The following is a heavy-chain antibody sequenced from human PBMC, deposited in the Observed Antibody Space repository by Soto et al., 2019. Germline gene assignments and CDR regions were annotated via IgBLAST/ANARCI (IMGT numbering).Heavy chain of an antibody. CDR2: INPSGGST. J-gene: IGHJ4*02. CDR3: AKAQWDDKDYGDNG. CDR1: GYSFTSYY. D-gene: IGHD4-17*01. V-gene: IGHV1-46*01. Sequence: ASVKVSCKASGYSFTSYYMHWVRQAPGQGLEWMGIINPSGGSTSYAQKFQGRVTMTRDTSTSTVYMELSSLRAEDTAVYYCAKAQWDDKDYGDNGWGQGTLVTVSS.